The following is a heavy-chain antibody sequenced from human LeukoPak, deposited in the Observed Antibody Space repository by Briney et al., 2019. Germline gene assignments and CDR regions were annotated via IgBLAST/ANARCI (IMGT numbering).Heavy chain of an antibody. CDR1: GGSISSYY. V-gene: IGHV4-59*01. D-gene: IGHD1-26*01. J-gene: IGHJ4*02. CDR2: IYYSGST. Sequence: SETLSLTCTVSGGSISSYYWSWIRQPPGKGLEWIGYIYYSGSTNYNPSLKSRVTISVDTSKNQFSLKLSSVTAADTALYYCARTAPVGATTNFDYWGQGTLVTVSS. CDR3: ARTAPVGATTNFDY.